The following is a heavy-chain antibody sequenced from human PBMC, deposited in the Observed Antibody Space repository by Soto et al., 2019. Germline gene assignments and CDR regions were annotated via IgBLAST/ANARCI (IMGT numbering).Heavy chain of an antibody. Sequence: SVKVSCKASGGTFSSYAISWVRQAPGQGLEWMGGIIPIFGTANYAQKFQGRVTITADESTSTAYMELSSLRSEDTAVYYCARVLRYFGWLLPPNYYYGMDVWGQGTTVTVSS. D-gene: IGHD3-9*01. CDR1: GGTFSSYA. V-gene: IGHV1-69*13. CDR3: ARVLRYFGWLLPPNYYYGMDV. CDR2: IIPIFGTA. J-gene: IGHJ6*02.